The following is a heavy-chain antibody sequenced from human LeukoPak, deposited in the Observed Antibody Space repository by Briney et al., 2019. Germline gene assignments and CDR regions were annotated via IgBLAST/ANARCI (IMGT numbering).Heavy chain of an antibody. CDR3: ARQAIQYLSDPFDI. J-gene: IGHJ3*02. V-gene: IGHV4-39*01. Sequence: SETLSLTCTVSGGSFSTISYYWGWIRQPPGKGLEWIGSMSYGGTPFYNPSLRSRVTISVDTSRNHFSLKLISVTAADTAVYHCARQAIQYLSDPFDIWGQGTMVTVSS. CDR1: GGSFSTISYY. D-gene: IGHD4-11*01. CDR2: MSYGGTP.